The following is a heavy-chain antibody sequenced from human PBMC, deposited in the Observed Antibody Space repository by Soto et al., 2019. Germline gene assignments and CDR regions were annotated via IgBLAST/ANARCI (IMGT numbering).Heavy chain of an antibody. CDR3: AKAVDCISTSCYRYYYYGMDV. V-gene: IGHV3-23*01. Sequence: EVQLLESGGGLVQPGGSLRLSCAASGFTFSSYAMSWVRQAPGKGLEWVSAISGSGGSTYYADSVKGRFTISRDNSKNTLYLQMNSPRAEDTAVYYCAKAVDCISTSCYRYYYYGMDVWGQGTTVTVSS. CDR2: ISGSGGST. CDR1: GFTFSSYA. D-gene: IGHD2-2*01. J-gene: IGHJ6*02.